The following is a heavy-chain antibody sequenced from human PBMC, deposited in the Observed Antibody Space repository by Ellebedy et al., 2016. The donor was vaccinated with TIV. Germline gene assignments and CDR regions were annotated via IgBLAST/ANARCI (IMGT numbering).Heavy chain of an antibody. J-gene: IGHJ5*02. CDR3: AREGGEYDILTGYYYSGWFDP. V-gene: IGHV3-7*01. CDR2: IKQDGSEK. Sequence: GESLKISXAASGFTFSSYWMSWVRQAPGKGLEWVANIKQDGSEKYYVDSVKGRFTISRDNAKNSLYLQMNSLRAEDTAVYYCAREGGEYDILTGYYYSGWFDPWGQGTLVTVSS. D-gene: IGHD3-9*01. CDR1: GFTFSSYW.